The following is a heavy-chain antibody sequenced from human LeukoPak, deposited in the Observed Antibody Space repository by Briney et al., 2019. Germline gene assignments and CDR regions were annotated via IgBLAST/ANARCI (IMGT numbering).Heavy chain of an antibody. CDR3: ARDRVSQLLYYGMDV. J-gene: IGHJ6*02. CDR1: GFTFSSHW. Sequence: GGSLRLSCADSGFTFSSHWMHWVRQAPGKGLVWVAVISYDGSNKYYADSVKGRFTISRDNSKNTLYLQMNSLRAEDTAVYYCARDRVSQLLYYGMDVWGQGTTVTVSS. V-gene: IGHV3-30-3*01. CDR2: ISYDGSNK. D-gene: IGHD1-7*01.